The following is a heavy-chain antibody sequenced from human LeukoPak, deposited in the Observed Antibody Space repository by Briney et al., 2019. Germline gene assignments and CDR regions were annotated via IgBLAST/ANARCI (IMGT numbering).Heavy chain of an antibody. CDR1: GYTFTSYG. V-gene: IGHV1-18*01. CDR2: ISAYNGNA. Sequence: ASVKVSCKASGYTFTSYGISWVRQAPGQGLEWMGWISAYNGNANYAQKLQGRVTITADKSTSTAYMELSSLRSEDTAVYYCARGCSGGSYLLWFDPWGQGTLVTVSS. J-gene: IGHJ5*02. D-gene: IGHD2-15*01. CDR3: ARGCSGGSYLLWFDP.